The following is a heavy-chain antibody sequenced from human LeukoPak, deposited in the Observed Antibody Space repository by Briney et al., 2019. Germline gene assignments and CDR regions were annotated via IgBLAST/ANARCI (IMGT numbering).Heavy chain of an antibody. D-gene: IGHD3-9*01. J-gene: IGHJ5*02. Sequence: GGSLRLSCAASGFTFSDYYMSWIRQAPGKGVEWVSYISSSGSTIYYADSVKGRFTISRDNAKSSLYLQMNSLRAEDTAVYYCARCRYFDWLFSSMNWFDPWGQGTLVTVSS. CDR2: ISSSGSTI. CDR3: ARCRYFDWLFSSMNWFDP. V-gene: IGHV3-11*01. CDR1: GFTFSDYY.